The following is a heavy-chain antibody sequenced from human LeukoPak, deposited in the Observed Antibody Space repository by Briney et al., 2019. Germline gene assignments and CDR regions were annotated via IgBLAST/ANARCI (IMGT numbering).Heavy chain of an antibody. V-gene: IGHV1-69*01. D-gene: IGHD2-21*02. Sequence: ASVKVSCKASGGTFSSYAISWVRQAPGQGLEWMGGIIPIFGTANYAQKFQGRVTITADESTSTAYMELSSLRSDDTAVYYCARGPYCGGDCYPNWFDPWGQGTLVTVSS. CDR2: IIPIFGTA. CDR3: ARGPYCGGDCYPNWFDP. J-gene: IGHJ5*02. CDR1: GGTFSSYA.